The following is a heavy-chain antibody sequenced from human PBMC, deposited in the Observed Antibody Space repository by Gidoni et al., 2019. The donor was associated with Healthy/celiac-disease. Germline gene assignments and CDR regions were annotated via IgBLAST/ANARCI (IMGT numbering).Heavy chain of an antibody. J-gene: IGHJ6*03. CDR2: IDPSDSYT. CDR3: ARREAAGWGYYYMDV. Sequence: EVQLVQSGAEVKKPGESLRISCKGSGYSFAKYWINWVRPMPGKGLEWMGTIDPSDSYTNYSPSFQGLVTISTDKSISTAYLQWSSLKVSDTAMYYCARREAAGWGYYYMDVWGKGTTVTVSS. V-gene: IGHV5-10-1*03. CDR1: GYSFAKYW. D-gene: IGHD6-13*01.